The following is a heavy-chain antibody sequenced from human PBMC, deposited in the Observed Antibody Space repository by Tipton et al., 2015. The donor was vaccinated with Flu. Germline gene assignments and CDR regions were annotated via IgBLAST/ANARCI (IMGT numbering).Heavy chain of an antibody. D-gene: IGHD4-17*01. CDR2: IYYSGST. V-gene: IGHV4-39*07. CDR3: ARRKTVTTRLTYFDY. CDR1: GGSISSVTYY. Sequence: TLSLTCTVSGGSISSVTYYWGWIRQSPGKGLEWIGNIYYSGSTNYNPSLKSRVTISVDTSKHQFSLKLSSVTAADTAVYYCARRKTVTTRLTYFDYWGQGTLVTVSS. J-gene: IGHJ4*02.